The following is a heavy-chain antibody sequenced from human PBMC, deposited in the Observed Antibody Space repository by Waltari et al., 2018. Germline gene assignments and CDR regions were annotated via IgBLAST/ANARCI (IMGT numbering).Heavy chain of an antibody. CDR1: GFTFGNYG. CDR2: ISGGGYPI. Sequence: EVQLVESGGGVVQPGGALRLSCAAYGFTFGNYGMNWVRQAPGKGLDWVAHISGGGYPIYYADSVKGRFTISRDNAENSLFLQMNGLRAEDTAVYYCAPLGVSSLTWTDWGQGTLVTVSS. J-gene: IGHJ4*02. D-gene: IGHD3-10*01. V-gene: IGHV3-48*01. CDR3: APLGVSSLTWTD.